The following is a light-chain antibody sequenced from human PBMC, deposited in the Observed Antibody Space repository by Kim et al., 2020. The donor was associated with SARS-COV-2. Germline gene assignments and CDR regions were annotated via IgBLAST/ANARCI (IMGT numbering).Light chain of an antibody. CDR2: RNI. CDR1: SANIGSNY. V-gene: IGLV1-47*01. CDR3: AAWDDSLSGVV. Sequence: GKRVPISCSGSSANIGSNYVAWYQQRPGTAPKHLIYRNIQRPSGVPYRFSGSKSGTSASLAISGLRSEDEADYYCAAWDDSLSGVVFGGGTQLTVL. J-gene: IGLJ2*01.